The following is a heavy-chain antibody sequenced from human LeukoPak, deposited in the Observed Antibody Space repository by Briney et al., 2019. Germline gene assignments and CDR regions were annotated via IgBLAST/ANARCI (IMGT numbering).Heavy chain of an antibody. V-gene: IGHV4-4*07. Sequence: SETLSLTCSVSGGSINVFYWSWIRQPAGKGLQWIGRISTSGNTDYNPSLKSRVTMSVDTSKNQFSLKVTSVTAADTAVYYCARDFTYYDSSGYYFFPRDYWGQGTLVTVSS. CDR2: ISTSGNT. D-gene: IGHD3-22*01. CDR1: GGSINVFY. CDR3: ARDFTYYDSSGYYFFPRDY. J-gene: IGHJ4*02.